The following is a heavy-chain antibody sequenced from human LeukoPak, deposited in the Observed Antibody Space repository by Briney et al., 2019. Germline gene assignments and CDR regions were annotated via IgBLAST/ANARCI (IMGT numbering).Heavy chain of an antibody. CDR2: INSDGSGT. D-gene: IGHD4-23*01. J-gene: IGHJ4*02. Sequence: PGGSLRLSCAASGFTFSTNWMHWVRQAPGKGLVWVSRINSDGSGTIYADSVKGRLTISTDISTNTVYLQMNNPRAEDTAVYYCAGYGGYSFWGQGTLVTVSS. V-gene: IGHV3-74*01. CDR3: AGYGGYSF. CDR1: GFTFSTNW.